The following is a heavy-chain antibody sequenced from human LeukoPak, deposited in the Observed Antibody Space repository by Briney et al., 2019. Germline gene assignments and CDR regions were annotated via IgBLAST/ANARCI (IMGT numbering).Heavy chain of an antibody. CDR2: IYYSGRT. J-gene: IGHJ6*02. CDR1: GLSISSGDYY. CDR3: ARVGYSYGKYYYYGMDV. V-gene: IGHV4-30-4*01. Sequence: SETLSLPCSVSGLSISSGDYYGRWLRQPPAKGLEWIVYIYYSGRTYYNPSLKRRVTISVDTSTNQFSLKLSSVTAADTAVYYCARVGYSYGKYYYYGMDVWGQGTTVTVSS. D-gene: IGHD5-18*01.